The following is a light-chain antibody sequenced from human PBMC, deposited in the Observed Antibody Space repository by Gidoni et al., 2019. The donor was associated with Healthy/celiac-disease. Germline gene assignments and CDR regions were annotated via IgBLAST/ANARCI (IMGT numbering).Light chain of an antibody. V-gene: IGKV1-39*01. CDR2: AAS. Sequence: DIQMTPPSSSPSASVGDSVTITCRASQSISSYLNWYQQKPGKAPKLLIYAASSLQSGVPSRFSGSGSGTDFTLTISSLQPEDFATYYCQQSYSTPPLTFGGGTKVEIK. J-gene: IGKJ4*01. CDR3: QQSYSTPPLT. CDR1: QSISSY.